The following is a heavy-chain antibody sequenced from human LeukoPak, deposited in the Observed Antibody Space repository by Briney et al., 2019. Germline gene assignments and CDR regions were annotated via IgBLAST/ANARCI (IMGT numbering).Heavy chain of an antibody. CDR3: ARAGRYYDSSGYPDAFDI. V-gene: IGHV4-30-4*01. Sequence: SETLSLTCTVSGGSISSGDYSWSWIRQPPGKGLEWIGYIYYSGSTYYNPSLKSRVTISVDTSKNQFSLKLSSVTAADTAVYYCARAGRYYDSSGYPDAFDIWGQGTMVTVSS. J-gene: IGHJ3*02. D-gene: IGHD3-22*01. CDR2: IYYSGST. CDR1: GGSISSGDYS.